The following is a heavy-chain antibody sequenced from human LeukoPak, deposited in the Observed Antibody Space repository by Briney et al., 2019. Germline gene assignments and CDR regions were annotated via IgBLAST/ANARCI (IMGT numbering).Heavy chain of an antibody. V-gene: IGHV1-8*01. J-gene: IGHJ5*02. CDR2: MNPNSGNT. Sequence: GASVKVSCKASGYTFTSYDINWVRQATGQGLEWMGWMNPNSGNTGYAQKFQGGVTMTRNTSISTAYMELSSLRSEDTAVYYCARGRMVRGVTWWFDPWGQGTLVTVSS. CDR1: GYTFTSYD. CDR3: ARGRMVRGVTWWFDP. D-gene: IGHD3-10*01.